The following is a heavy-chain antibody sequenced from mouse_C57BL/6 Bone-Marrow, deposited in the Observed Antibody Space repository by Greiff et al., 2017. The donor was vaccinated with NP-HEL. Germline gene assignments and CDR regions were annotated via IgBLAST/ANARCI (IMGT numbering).Heavy chain of an antibody. CDR1: GYSITSGYY. D-gene: IGHD2-13*01. V-gene: IGHV3-6*01. CDR2: ISYDGSN. J-gene: IGHJ2*01. Sequence: DVKLQESGPGLVKPSQSLSLTCSVTGYSITSGYYWNWIRQFPGNKLEWMGYISYDGSNNYNPSLKNRISITRDTSKNQFFLTLNSVTTADTATSCFSLGDSPSYFDYWRHRPTLTVSS. CDR3: SLGDSPSYFDY.